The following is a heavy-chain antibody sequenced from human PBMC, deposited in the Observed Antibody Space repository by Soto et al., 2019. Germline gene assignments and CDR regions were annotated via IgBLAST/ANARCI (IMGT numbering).Heavy chain of an antibody. Sequence: QVQLVQSGAEVKKPGSSVKVSCKTSGVSFNNNGIGWVRQAPGHGLEWMGGVSPPFRTSNYARKFQGRISITEDASTGTVNMELSSLTSEDTAQYYCARVLYYGSGSYSPYGMDVWGQGTTVTVS. V-gene: IGHV1-69*01. CDR2: VSPPFRTS. D-gene: IGHD3-10*01. CDR3: ARVLYYGSGSYSPYGMDV. J-gene: IGHJ6*02. CDR1: GVSFNNNG.